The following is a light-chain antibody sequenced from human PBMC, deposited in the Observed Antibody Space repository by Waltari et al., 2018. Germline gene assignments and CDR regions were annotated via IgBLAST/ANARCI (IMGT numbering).Light chain of an antibody. CDR2: DVT. J-gene: IGLJ3*02. V-gene: IGLV2-11*01. Sequence: QSALTQPRSVSGSPGQSVTISCAGTGSDVGNFNSVSWYQQHPGKAPKLVIFDVTQRPSAVPDRFSGSKSGTSASLTVSGLQAEDEADYYCCSYAGIWVFGGGTKLTVL. CDR3: CSYAGIWV. CDR1: GSDVGNFNS.